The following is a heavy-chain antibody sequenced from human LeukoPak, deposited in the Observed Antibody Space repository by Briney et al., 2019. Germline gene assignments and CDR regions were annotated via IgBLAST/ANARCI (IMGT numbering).Heavy chain of an antibody. V-gene: IGHV3-30*04. CDR2: ISYDGSNK. Sequence: GGSLRLSCVASGFTFSSYAMHWVRQAPGKGLEWVAVISYDGSNKYYADSVKGRFTISRDNSKNTLYLQMNSLRAEDTAVYYCARDGQISGSYSYWGQGTLVTVSS. D-gene: IGHD1-26*01. CDR1: GFTFSSYA. J-gene: IGHJ4*02. CDR3: ARDGQISGSYSY.